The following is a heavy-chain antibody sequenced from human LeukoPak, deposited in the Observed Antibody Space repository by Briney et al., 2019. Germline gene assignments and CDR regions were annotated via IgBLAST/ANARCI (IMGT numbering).Heavy chain of an antibody. V-gene: IGHV3-66*01. CDR2: IYSGGST. Sequence: PGGSLRLSCAASGFTVSSNYMSWVRRAPGKGLEWVSVIYSGGSTYYADSVKGRFTISRDNSKNTLYLQMNSLRAEDTAVYYCASPSLIAVAGTYYYGMDVWGQGTTVTVSS. J-gene: IGHJ6*02. CDR1: GFTVSSNY. D-gene: IGHD6-19*01. CDR3: ASPSLIAVAGTYYYGMDV.